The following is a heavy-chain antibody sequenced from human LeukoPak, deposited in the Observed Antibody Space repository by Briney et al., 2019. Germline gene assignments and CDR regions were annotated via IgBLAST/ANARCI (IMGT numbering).Heavy chain of an antibody. V-gene: IGHV3-48*03. D-gene: IGHD5-24*01. CDR1: GFTFSSYE. CDR3: ARVGDGYNYHHFDY. J-gene: IGHJ4*02. CDR2: ISSSGSTI. Sequence: GGSLRLSCAASGFTFSSYEMNWVRQAPGKGLEWVSYISSSGSTIYYADSVKGRLTISRDNAKNSLYLQMNSLRAEDTAVYYCARVGDGYNYHHFDYWGQGTLVTVSS.